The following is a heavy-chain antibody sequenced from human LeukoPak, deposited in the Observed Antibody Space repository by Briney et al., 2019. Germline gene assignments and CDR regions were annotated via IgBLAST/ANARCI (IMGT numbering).Heavy chain of an antibody. CDR3: ARDLSKAVAGTVSVYGMDV. CDR2: IWYDGSNK. CDR1: GFTFSSYG. D-gene: IGHD6-19*01. J-gene: IGHJ6*02. Sequence: PGGSLRLSCAASGFTFSSYGMHWVRQAPGKGLEWVAVIWYDGSNKYYADSVKGRFTISRDNSKNTLYLQMNSLRAEDTAVYYCARDLSKAVAGTVSVYGMDVWGQGTTVTVSS. V-gene: IGHV3-33*01.